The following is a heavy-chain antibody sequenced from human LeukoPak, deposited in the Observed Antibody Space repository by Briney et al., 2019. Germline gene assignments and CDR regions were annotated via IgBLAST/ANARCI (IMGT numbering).Heavy chain of an antibody. CDR1: GGSFSGYY. CDR3: AGPYGDYSHWFDP. V-gene: IGHV4-34*01. J-gene: IGHJ5*02. D-gene: IGHD4-17*01. CDR2: INHSGST. Sequence: PSETLSLTCAVYGGSFSGYYWSWIRQPPGKGLEWIGEINHSGSTNYNPSLKSRVTMSVDTSKNQFSLRLSSVAAADTAVYYCAGPYGDYSHWFDPWGQGTLVTVSS.